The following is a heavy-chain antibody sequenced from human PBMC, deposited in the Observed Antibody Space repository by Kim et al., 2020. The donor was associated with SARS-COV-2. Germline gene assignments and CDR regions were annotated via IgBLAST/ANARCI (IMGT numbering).Heavy chain of an antibody. Sequence: GGSLRLSCATSGFDFGDYAMHWVRQAPGKGLEWVAGISRSGARIAYAESVKGRFTISRDNANRSLYLHMIMLTTDDTALYYCAKVGSSGCYYYFMDVWG. V-gene: IGHV3-9*01. D-gene: IGHD6-19*01. J-gene: IGHJ6*03. CDR2: ISRSGARI. CDR1: GFDFGDYA. CDR3: AKVGSSGCYYYFMDV.